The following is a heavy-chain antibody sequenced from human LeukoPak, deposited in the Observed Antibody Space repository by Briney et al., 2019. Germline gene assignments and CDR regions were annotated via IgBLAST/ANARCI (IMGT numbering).Heavy chain of an antibody. CDR3: ARLEIAAAGRYFDY. D-gene: IGHD6-13*01. CDR2: IYYSGST. V-gene: IGHV4-59*01. CDR1: GGSISSYY. Sequence: PETLSITCTVSGGSISSYYWSWIRQPPGKGLEWIGYIYYSGSTNYNPSLKSRVTISVDTSKNQFSLKLSSVTAADTAVYYCARLEIAAAGRYFDYWGQGTLVTVSS. J-gene: IGHJ4*02.